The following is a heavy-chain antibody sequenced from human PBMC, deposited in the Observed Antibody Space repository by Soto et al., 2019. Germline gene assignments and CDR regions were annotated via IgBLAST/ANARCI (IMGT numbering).Heavy chain of an antibody. Sequence: EVQLLDSGGGLVQPGGSLRLSCAASGFTFSSYAMSWVRQAPGKGLERVSGMSGSGGGTYYADSVKGRLTISRDNSKNTLYLQMNSLRAEDTAVYYCAKDGYSYRYPSYFDYWGQGTLVTVSS. CDR1: GFTFSSYA. V-gene: IGHV3-23*01. J-gene: IGHJ4*02. D-gene: IGHD5-18*01. CDR2: MSGSGGGT. CDR3: AKDGYSYRYPSYFDY.